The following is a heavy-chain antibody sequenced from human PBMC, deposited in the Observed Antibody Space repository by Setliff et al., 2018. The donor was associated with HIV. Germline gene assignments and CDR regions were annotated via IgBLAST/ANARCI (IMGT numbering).Heavy chain of an antibody. V-gene: IGHV4-34*01. D-gene: IGHD3-10*01. J-gene: IGHJ4*02. CDR1: GGSFSGYY. Sequence: PSETLSPTCAVYGGSFSGYYWSWIRQPPGKGLEWIGEINHSGSTNYNPSLKSRVTISIDTSKNQFSLKLNSVAAADTALYYCAREGGLQLWFRYFDYWGQGTLVTVSS. CDR2: INHSGST. CDR3: AREGGLQLWFRYFDY.